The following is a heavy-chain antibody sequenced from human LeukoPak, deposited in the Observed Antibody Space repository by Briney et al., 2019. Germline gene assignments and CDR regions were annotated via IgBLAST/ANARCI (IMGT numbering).Heavy chain of an antibody. V-gene: IGHV4-59*01. D-gene: IGHD2-8*01. Sequence: SETLSLTCTVSGGSISGYYWSWIRQSPGKELDWIGYMSYSGSTNYNPSLKSRVTISVDTSKNQFSLILTSLTAADTAVYYCARTSPHCTSGVCYWGGMDVWGQGTTVTVSS. CDR3: ARTSPHCTSGVCYWGGMDV. CDR2: MSYSGST. J-gene: IGHJ6*02. CDR1: GGSISGYY.